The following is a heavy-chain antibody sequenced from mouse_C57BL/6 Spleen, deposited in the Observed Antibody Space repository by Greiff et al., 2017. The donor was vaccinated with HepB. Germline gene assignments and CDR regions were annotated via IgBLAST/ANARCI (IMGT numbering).Heavy chain of an antibody. V-gene: IGHV5-9-1*02. CDR1: GFTFSSYA. CDR2: ISSGGDYT. D-gene: IGHD1-1*01. J-gene: IGHJ2*01. CDR3: TRVYYYGSSY. Sequence: EVKVVESGEGLVKPGGSLKLSCAASGFTFSSYAMSWVRQTPEKRLEWVAYISSGGDYTYYADTVKGRFNISRDNARNTLYLQMSSLTSEDTAVYYCTRVYYYGSSYWGQGTTLTVSS.